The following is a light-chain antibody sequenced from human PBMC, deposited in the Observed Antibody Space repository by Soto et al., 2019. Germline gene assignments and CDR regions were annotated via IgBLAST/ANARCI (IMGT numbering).Light chain of an antibody. Sequence: EIVLTQSPGTLSLSPGERATLSCRASQSVSSSYLAWYQQKPGQAPRLLIYGASTRATGIPDRFSGSGSGTDYTLTISRLELEDFAVYYCQQYDSPPQITSGQGTRLEIK. J-gene: IGKJ5*01. V-gene: IGKV3-20*01. CDR2: GAS. CDR1: QSVSSSY. CDR3: QQYDSPPQIT.